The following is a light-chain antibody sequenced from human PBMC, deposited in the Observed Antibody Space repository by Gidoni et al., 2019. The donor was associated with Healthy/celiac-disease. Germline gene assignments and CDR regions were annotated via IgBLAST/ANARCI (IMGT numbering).Light chain of an antibody. CDR1: KLGDKY. J-gene: IGLJ1*01. V-gene: IGLV3-1*01. Sequence: SYELTQPPAVSVAPGQTASITCSGDKLGDKYACWYQQKPGQSPVLVIYPDSKRPSGIPERFSGSNSGNTATLTIRGTQAMDEADYSCQAWDSRTAVFGTGTKVTVL. CDR3: QAWDSRTAV. CDR2: PDS.